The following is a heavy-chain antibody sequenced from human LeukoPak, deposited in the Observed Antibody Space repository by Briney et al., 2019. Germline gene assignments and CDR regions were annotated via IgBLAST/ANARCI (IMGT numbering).Heavy chain of an antibody. Sequence: SETLSLTCTVSGYSVNYDYWSWIRQPPGKGRQWIGYIYNSGTIYNPSLKNRLTISLDTSKNQFSLKASSVTAADTAVYYCARVDPNGYSDYWGQGTLVTVSS. J-gene: IGHJ4*02. V-gene: IGHV4-59*02. CDR3: ARVDPNGYSDY. D-gene: IGHD2-8*01. CDR1: GYSVNYDY. CDR2: IYNSGT.